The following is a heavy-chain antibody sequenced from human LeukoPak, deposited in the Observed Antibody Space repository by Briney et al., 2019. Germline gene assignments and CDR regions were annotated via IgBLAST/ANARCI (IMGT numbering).Heavy chain of an antibody. J-gene: IGHJ5*02. CDR2: ISGSGGRT. V-gene: IGHV3-23*01. CDR1: GFTFSSYA. Sequence: PGGSLRLSCAASGFTFSSYAMSWVRQAPGKGLEWVSAISGSGGRTYYADSVEGRITISRDNSKNTLYLQMNSLRAEDTAVYYCAKDRQTGWFGEWLNWFDPWGQGTLVTVSS. D-gene: IGHD3-10*01. CDR3: AKDRQTGWFGEWLNWFDP.